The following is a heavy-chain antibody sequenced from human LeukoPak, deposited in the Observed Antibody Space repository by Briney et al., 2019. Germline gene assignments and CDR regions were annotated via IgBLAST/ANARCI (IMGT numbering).Heavy chain of an antibody. V-gene: IGHV4-34*01. J-gene: IGHJ4*02. D-gene: IGHD5-24*01. CDR3: ARLYLPATRFDY. Sequence: GSLRLSCAASGFTFSSYSMNWVRQPPGKGLEWIGEINHSGSTNYNPSFKSRVTISVDTSKNQFSLKLTSVTAADTAVYYCARLYLPATRFDYWGQGTLVTVSS. CDR2: INHSGST. CDR1: GFTFSSYS.